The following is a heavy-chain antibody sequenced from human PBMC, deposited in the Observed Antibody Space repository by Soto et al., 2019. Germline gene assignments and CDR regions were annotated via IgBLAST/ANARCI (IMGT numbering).Heavy chain of an antibody. Sequence: QVQVVQSGAEVKRPGASVKVSCQVSGYTLTELSLHWVRQPPGKGLEWMGGFDPEDAETIFAQKFQGRVTLTEDTSTDTAYMELSSLGSDDTAVYYCATRTYYDYVWGSFAYWGQGTPVTVSS. CDR2: FDPEDAET. V-gene: IGHV1-24*01. J-gene: IGHJ4*02. CDR3: ATRTYYDYVWGSFAY. CDR1: GYTLTELS. D-gene: IGHD3-16*01.